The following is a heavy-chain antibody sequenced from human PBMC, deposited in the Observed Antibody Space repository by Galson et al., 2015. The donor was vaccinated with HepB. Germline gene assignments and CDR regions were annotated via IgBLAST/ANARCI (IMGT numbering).Heavy chain of an antibody. J-gene: IGHJ6*03. D-gene: IGHD2-15*01. V-gene: IGHV3-9*01. CDR1: GYTFQHYA. Sequence: SLRLSCAASGYTFQHYAMHWVRLASGRGLEWVSGINWNSGEIGYADSVKGRFTISRDNAKNSLFLQTNSLRAEDTALYYCAKGDGPCGKGGCWSGYYYFYMDVWGRGTTVTVSS. CDR2: INWNSGEI. CDR3: AKGDGPCGKGGCWSGYYYFYMDV.